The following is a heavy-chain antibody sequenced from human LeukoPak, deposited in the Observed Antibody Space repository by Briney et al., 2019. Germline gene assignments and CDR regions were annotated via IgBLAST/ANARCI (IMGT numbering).Heavy chain of an antibody. J-gene: IGHJ3*02. V-gene: IGHV4-59*06. CDR3: ARAREEYYYGSGSPDAFDI. CDR2: IYYSGST. D-gene: IGHD3-10*01. Sequence: SETLSLTCTVSGGSISSYYWSWIRQHPGKGLEWIGYIYYSGSTYYNPSLKSRVTISVDTSKNQFSLKLSSVTAADTAVYYCARAREEYYYGSGSPDAFDIWGQGTMVTVSS. CDR1: GGSISSYY.